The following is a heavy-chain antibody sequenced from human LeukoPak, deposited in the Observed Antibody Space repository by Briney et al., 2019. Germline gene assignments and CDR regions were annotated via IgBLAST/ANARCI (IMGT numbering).Heavy chain of an antibody. D-gene: IGHD6-19*01. Sequence: QSGGSLRLSCAASGFTFSSYSMIWVRQAPGKGLEWVSYISSSSSTIYYADSVKGRFTISRDNAKNSLYLQMNSLRAEDTAVYYCARDQAGNSYYYGMDVWGQGTTVTVSS. J-gene: IGHJ6*02. CDR2: ISSSSSTI. CDR1: GFTFSSYS. V-gene: IGHV3-48*01. CDR3: ARDQAGNSYYYGMDV.